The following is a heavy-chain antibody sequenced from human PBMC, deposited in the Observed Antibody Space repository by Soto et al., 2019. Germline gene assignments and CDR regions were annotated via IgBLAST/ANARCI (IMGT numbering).Heavy chain of an antibody. CDR1: GYTFTSYG. D-gene: IGHD3-10*01. CDR3: ARDPDVRGARLSAFDI. Sequence: QVQLVQSGAEVKKPGASVNVSCKASGYTFTSYGISWVRQAPGQGLEWMGWISAYNGNTNYAQKLQGRVTMTTDTSTSTAYMELRSLRSDDTAVYYCARDPDVRGARLSAFDIWGQGTMVTVSS. CDR2: ISAYNGNT. V-gene: IGHV1-18*01. J-gene: IGHJ3*02.